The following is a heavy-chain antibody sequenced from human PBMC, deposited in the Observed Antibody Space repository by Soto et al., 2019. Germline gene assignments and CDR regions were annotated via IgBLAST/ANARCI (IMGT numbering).Heavy chain of an antibody. D-gene: IGHD6-13*01. Sequence: SETLSLTCTVSGGSISSYYWSWIRQPPGKGLEWIGYIYYSGSTNYNPSLKSRVTISVDTSKNQFSLKLSSVTAADTAVYYCASRGGGGYGRDYWGQGTLVTVS. CDR2: IYYSGST. V-gene: IGHV4-59*08. CDR1: GGSISSYY. J-gene: IGHJ4*02. CDR3: ASRGGGGYGRDY.